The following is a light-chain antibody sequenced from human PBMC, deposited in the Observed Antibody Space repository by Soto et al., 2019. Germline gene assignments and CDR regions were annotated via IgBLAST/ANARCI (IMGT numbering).Light chain of an antibody. Sequence: QSVLTQPPSASATPGQRVTISCFGSSSNIGRNTVNWYQQLPGTAPKLLIYSNSQRPSGVPDRISGSKSGTSASLAISGLQSHDEADYYCAAWDDSLKGPVFGGGTKLTVL. CDR2: SNS. CDR1: SSNIGRNT. V-gene: IGLV1-44*01. J-gene: IGLJ2*01. CDR3: AAWDDSLKGPV.